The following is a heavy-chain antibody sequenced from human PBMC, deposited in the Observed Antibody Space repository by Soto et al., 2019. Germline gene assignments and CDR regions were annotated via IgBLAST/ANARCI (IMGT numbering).Heavy chain of an antibody. D-gene: IGHD3-3*01. J-gene: IGHJ4*02. CDR2: ISYDGSNK. Sequence: QVQLVESGGGVVQPGRSLRLSCAASGFTFSSYGMHWVRQAPGKGLEWVAVISYDGSNKYYADSVKGRFTISRDNSKNTLYLQMNSLRAEDTAVYYCAKTFWSGYYTELYYFDYWGQGTLVTVSS. CDR1: GFTFSSYG. V-gene: IGHV3-30*18. CDR3: AKTFWSGYYTELYYFDY.